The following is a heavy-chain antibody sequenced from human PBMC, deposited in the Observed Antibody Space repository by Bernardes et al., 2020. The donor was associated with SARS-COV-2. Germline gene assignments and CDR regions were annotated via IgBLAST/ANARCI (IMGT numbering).Heavy chain of an antibody. CDR1: GFTFSNYG. Sequence: GGSLRLSCAASGFTFSNYGMHWVRQAPGKGLEWVADISYEGSIKHYGDSVKGRFTISRDNSKNTVYLQMNSLRAGDTAVYYCARGSSRYNWNYGDPLDYWGQGTLVTVSS. V-gene: IGHV3-30*03. CDR3: ARGSSRYNWNYGDPLDY. CDR2: ISYEGSIK. D-gene: IGHD1-7*01. J-gene: IGHJ4*02.